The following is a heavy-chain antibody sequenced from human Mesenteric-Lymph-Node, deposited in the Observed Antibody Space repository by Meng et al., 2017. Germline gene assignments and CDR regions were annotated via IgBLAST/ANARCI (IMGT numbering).Heavy chain of an antibody. CDR3: ARASYGSGSPLGESWFDP. J-gene: IGHJ5*02. V-gene: IGHV4-31*03. Sequence: VRTQGAGPRLGKPSQTLSLPCTFSGGSISSGGYYWSWIRQHPGKGLEWIGYIHDSGSTYYNPSLKSRVTISADTSKNQFSLKLSSVTAADTAVYYCARASYGSGSPLGESWFDPWGQGTLVTVSS. CDR2: IHDSGST. D-gene: IGHD3-10*01. CDR1: GGSISSGGYY.